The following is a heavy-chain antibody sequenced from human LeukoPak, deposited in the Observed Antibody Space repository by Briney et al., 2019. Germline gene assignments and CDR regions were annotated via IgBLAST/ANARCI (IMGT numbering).Heavy chain of an antibody. J-gene: IGHJ6*02. V-gene: IGHV3-30*18. CDR3: AKEVTIPAAGRKDYYYYGLDV. CDR2: ISSGGSDK. CDR1: GFTFSTYA. Sequence: GGSLRLSCTASGFTFSTYAVHWVRQAPGKGLEWVAVISSGGSDKYHAGSVKGRFTISRDNSKNALYLQMDGLRAEDTAVYYCAKEVTIPAAGRKDYYYYGLDVWGQGTTVTVSS. D-gene: IGHD6-13*01.